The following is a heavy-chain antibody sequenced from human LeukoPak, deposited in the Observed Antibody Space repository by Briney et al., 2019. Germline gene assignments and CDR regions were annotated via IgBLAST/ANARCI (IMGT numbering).Heavy chain of an antibody. CDR2: ISGSSSYI. D-gene: IGHD2-15*01. CDR1: GFTFITYS. V-gene: IGHV3-21*01. Sequence: PGGSLRLSCAASGFTFITYSMNWVSPAPGGGRGCVSSISGSSSYIYYADSVKGRVTISRDNAKHSLYLQMNGLRAEDTAVYYCARYCSGGSCYHRDYYGMDVWGQGTTVTVSS. J-gene: IGHJ6*02. CDR3: ARYCSGGSCYHRDYYGMDV.